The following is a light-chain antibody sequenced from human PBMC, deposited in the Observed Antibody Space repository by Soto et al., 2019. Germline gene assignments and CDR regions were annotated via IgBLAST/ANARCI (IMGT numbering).Light chain of an antibody. V-gene: IGKV1-9*01. CDR2: AAF. CDR3: QQLNSYPFT. Sequence: DIQLTQSPSFLSASVRDRVTITCRASQGISSSLAWYQQKPWKAPKLLIYAAFTLQSGVPSRFSGSGSGTEFTLTISSLQPEDFATYYCQQLNSYPFTFGGGTKVEIK. J-gene: IGKJ4*01. CDR1: QGISSS.